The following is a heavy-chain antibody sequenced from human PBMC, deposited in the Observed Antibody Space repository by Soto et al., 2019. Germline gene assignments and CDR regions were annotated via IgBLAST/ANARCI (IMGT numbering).Heavy chain of an antibody. CDR1: GDTFTSYD. CDR2: MNPNSGNT. Sequence: QVQLVQSGAEVKKPGASVKVSCKASGDTFTSYDINWVRQATGQGLEWMGWMNPNSGNTGYAQKFQGRVTMTRNTSISTAYMELSSLRSDDTAVYYCARGWRYKRDPTINFDYWGQGTLVTVSS. CDR3: ARGWRYKRDPTINFDY. J-gene: IGHJ4*02. D-gene: IGHD5-12*01. V-gene: IGHV1-8*01.